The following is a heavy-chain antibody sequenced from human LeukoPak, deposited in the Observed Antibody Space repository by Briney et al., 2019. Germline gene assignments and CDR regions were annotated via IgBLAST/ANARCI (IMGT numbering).Heavy chain of an antibody. CDR2: IYHSGST. V-gene: IGHV4-59*07. Sequence: SDTLSLTCTASGCSISSYYLRWMRQAPGKGLEWIGYIYHSGSTNYYPPLKHRVTISVNKTYNHSSLKLRSVTAADTAAYYCARSLRTYYYVSSGPFHPDAFVICGEGRKGTVSS. CDR1: GCSISSYY. CDR3: ARSLRTYYYVSSGPFHPDAFVI. J-gene: IGHJ3*02. D-gene: IGHD3-22*01.